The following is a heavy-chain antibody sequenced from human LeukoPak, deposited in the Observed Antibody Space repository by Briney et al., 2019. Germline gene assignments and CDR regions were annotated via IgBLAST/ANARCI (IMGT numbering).Heavy chain of an antibody. CDR3: ARENVNRGGSWGYDYFGMDV. V-gene: IGHV1-8*01. D-gene: IGHD3-3*01. CDR2: MNPYSGIT. Sequence: ASVKVSCKASGYTFTSSYDINWVRQAPGQWLEWMGWMNPYSGITGYTQKFQGRVTMTRDTSISTAYMELSSLTSEDTAVYFCARENVNRGGSWGYDYFGMDVWGQGTAVTVSS. CDR1: GYTFTSSYD. J-gene: IGHJ6*02.